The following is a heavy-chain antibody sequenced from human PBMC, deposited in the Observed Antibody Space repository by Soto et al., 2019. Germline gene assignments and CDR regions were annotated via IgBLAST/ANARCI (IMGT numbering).Heavy chain of an antibody. CDR2: IIPILGIA. CDR1: GGTFSSYT. J-gene: IGHJ6*02. D-gene: IGHD2-15*01. Sequence: ASVKVSCKASGGTFSSYTISWVRQAPGQRLEWMGRIIPILGIANYAQKFQGRVAITADKSTSTAYMELSSLRSEDTAVYYCARETDCSGGSCYSAFYYGMDVWGQGTTVTVSS. V-gene: IGHV1-69*04. CDR3: ARETDCSGGSCYSAFYYGMDV.